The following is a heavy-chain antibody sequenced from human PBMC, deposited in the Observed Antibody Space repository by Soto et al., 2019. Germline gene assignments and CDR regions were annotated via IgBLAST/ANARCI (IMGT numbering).Heavy chain of an antibody. CDR2: TYYRSKWYN. CDR1: GHSVSSSSAA. CDR3: ARHSAEGSSWEFDY. Sequence: SQTLSLTCVISGHSVSSSSAAWNWIRQSPSRGLEWLGRTYYRSKWYNDYAVSVKSRITINADASKNQFSLKLSSVTAADTAVYYCARHSAEGSSWEFDYWGQGTLVTVSS. D-gene: IGHD6-13*01. V-gene: IGHV6-1*01. J-gene: IGHJ4*02.